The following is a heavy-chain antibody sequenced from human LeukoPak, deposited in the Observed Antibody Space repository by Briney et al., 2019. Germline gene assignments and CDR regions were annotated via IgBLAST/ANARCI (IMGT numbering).Heavy chain of an antibody. J-gene: IGHJ4*02. CDR1: GGSISSSSYY. CDR3: ARTPRPRDTARNVSGGD. V-gene: IGHV4-39*07. CDR2: IYYSGST. Sequence: SETLSLTCTVSGGSISSSSYYWGWIRQPPGKGLEWIGSIYYSGSTYYNPSLKSRVTISVDTSKNQLSLKLSSVTAADTAVYYCARTPRPRDTARNVSGGDWGQGTLVTVSS. D-gene: IGHD5-18*01.